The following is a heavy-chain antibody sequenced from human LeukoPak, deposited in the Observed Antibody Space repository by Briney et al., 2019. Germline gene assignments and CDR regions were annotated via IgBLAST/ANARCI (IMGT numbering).Heavy chain of an antibody. V-gene: IGHV4-59*01. D-gene: IGHD3-10*01. CDR3: AREIGYDAFDI. CDR1: GGXISSYY. CDR2: IYYSGRT. J-gene: IGHJ3*02. Sequence: SETLSLTCTVSGGXISSYYCSWIRQPPGKGLEWSGYIYYSGRTNYNTYLKSRLTISVDTSKNQFSLKRSSVTAADTAVYYCAREIGYDAFDIWGQGTMVTVSS.